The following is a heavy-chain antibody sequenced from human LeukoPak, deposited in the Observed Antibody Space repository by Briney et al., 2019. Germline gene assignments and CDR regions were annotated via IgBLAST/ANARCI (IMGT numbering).Heavy chain of an antibody. V-gene: IGHV4-34*01. D-gene: IGHD6-19*01. Sequence: KPSETLSLTCAVYGGSFSGYYWSRIRQPPGKGLEWIGEINHSGSTNYNPSLKSRVTISVDTSKNQFSLKLSSVTAADTAVYYCARGRYSSGWYWGGAFDIWGQGTMVTVSS. CDR2: INHSGST. CDR1: GGSFSGYY. J-gene: IGHJ3*02. CDR3: ARGRYSSGWYWGGAFDI.